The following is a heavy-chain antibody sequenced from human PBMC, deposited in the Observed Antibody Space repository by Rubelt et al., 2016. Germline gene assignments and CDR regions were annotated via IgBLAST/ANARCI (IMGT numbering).Heavy chain of an antibody. CDR1: GFTFDDYA. D-gene: IGHD6-13*01. Sequence: GRSLRLSCAASGFTFDDYAMHWVRQAPGKGLEWVSGISWNSGSIGYADSVKGRFTISRDNAKNSLYLQMNSLRDDDTAVYYCARSSTCDYWGQGTLVTVSS. V-gene: IGHV3-9*01. J-gene: IGHJ4*02. CDR2: ISWNSGSI. CDR3: ARSSTCDY.